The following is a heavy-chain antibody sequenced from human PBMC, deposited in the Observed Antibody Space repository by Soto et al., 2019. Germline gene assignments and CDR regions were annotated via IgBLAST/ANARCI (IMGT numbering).Heavy chain of an antibody. CDR1: GYTFTSYA. J-gene: IGHJ6*02. Sequence: ASVKVSCKASGYTFTSYAMHWVRQAPGQRLEWMGWINAGNGNTKYSQKFQGRVTITRDTSASTAYMELSSLRSEDTAVYYCARLDFGVVIKAPKYYYYGMDVWGQGTTVTVSS. CDR3: ARLDFGVVIKAPKYYYYGMDV. CDR2: INAGNGNT. D-gene: IGHD3-3*01. V-gene: IGHV1-3*01.